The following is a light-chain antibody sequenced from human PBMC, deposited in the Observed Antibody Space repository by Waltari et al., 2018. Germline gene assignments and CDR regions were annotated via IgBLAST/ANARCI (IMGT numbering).Light chain of an antibody. CDR2: GPT. V-gene: IGKV3-20*01. CDR1: QRFSSVY. Sequence: SSRASQRFSSVYLACYQQHPGQAPTHLFYGPTSRTTVIPNRFGGSGSDTDFTLTISRLGPEDFAVYYGQQYGRSLNTFNQGTKLEIK. J-gene: IGKJ2*01. CDR3: QQYGRSLNT.